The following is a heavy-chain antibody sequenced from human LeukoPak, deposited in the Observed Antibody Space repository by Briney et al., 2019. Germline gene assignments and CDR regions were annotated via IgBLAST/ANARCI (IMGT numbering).Heavy chain of an antibody. CDR2: ISSSGSTI. D-gene: IGHD1-1*01. CDR3: ARDYWKAFDI. V-gene: IGHV3-48*03. Sequence: GGSLRLSCAASGFTFSSYEMNWVRQAPGKGLEWVSYISSSGSTIYYADSVKGRFTISRDNAKNSLYLQMNSLRAEDTAVYYCARDYWKAFDIWGQGTMVTVSS. CDR1: GFTFSSYE. J-gene: IGHJ3*02.